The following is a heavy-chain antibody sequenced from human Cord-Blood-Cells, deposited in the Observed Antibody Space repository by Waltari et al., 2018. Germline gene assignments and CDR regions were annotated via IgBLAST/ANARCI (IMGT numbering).Heavy chain of an antibody. Sequence: QMQLVQSGPEVKKPGTSVKVSCKASGFTFTSSAVQWVRQARGQRLEWIGWIVVGSGNTNYAQKFQERVTITRDMSTSTAYMELSSLRSEDTAVYYCAAFSRLGQQLVDPFDYWGQGTLVTVSS. D-gene: IGHD6-13*01. V-gene: IGHV1-58*01. CDR2: IVVGSGNT. CDR3: AAFSRLGQQLVDPFDY. CDR1: GFTFTSSA. J-gene: IGHJ4*02.